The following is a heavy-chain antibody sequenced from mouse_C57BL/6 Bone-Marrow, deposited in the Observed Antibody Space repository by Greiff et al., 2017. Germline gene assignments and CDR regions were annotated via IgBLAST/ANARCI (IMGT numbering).Heavy chain of an antibody. V-gene: IGHV2-9-1*01. CDR2: IWTGGGT. CDR3: ARKRIDLRNSYGSMDF. Sequence: QVQLKESGPGLVAPSPSLSIPCTVSGFSLTSYAISWVRQPPGKGLEWLGVIWTGGGTNYNSALKSRLSINKDNSKSQVFLKMNSLQTDDTGRYYCARKRIDLRNSYGSMDFGCQGNSVTVSS. CDR1: GFSLTSYA. J-gene: IGHJ4*01. D-gene: IGHD1-1*01.